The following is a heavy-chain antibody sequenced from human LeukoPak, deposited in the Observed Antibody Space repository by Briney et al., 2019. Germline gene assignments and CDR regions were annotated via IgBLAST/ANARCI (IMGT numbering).Heavy chain of an antibody. D-gene: IGHD6-13*01. V-gene: IGHV4-39*07. CDR3: ATHSSWCSPFDY. CDR1: GGSISSSSYY. J-gene: IGHJ4*02. Sequence: SETLSLTCTVSGGSISSSSYYWGWIRQPPGKGLEWIGSIYYSGSTYYNPSLKSRVTISVDTSKNQFSLKLSSVTAADTAVYYCATHSSWCSPFDYWGQGTLVTVSS. CDR2: IYYSGST.